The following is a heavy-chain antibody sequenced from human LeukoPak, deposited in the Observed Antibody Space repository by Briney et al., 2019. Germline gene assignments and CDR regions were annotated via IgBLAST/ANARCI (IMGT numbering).Heavy chain of an antibody. Sequence: SVKVSCKASGGTFSSYAISWVRQAPGQGLEWMGRIIPILGIANYAQKFQGRVTTTADKSTSTAYMELSSLRSEDTAVYYCARDLSRGYSGYGLDYWGQGTLVTVSS. CDR2: IIPILGIA. CDR3: ARDLSRGYSGYGLDY. J-gene: IGHJ4*02. V-gene: IGHV1-69*04. CDR1: GGTFSSYA. D-gene: IGHD5-12*01.